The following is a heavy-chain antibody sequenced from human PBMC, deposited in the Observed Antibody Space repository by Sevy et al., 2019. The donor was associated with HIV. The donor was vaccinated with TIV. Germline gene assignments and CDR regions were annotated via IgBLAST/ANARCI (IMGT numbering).Heavy chain of an antibody. V-gene: IGHV3-23*01. CDR2: ISAGGTTT. Sequence: GGSLRLSCAASGFIFSNYPMSWVRHSPGKGLEWVSDISAGGTTTYYADSVEGRFTISRDNAKNSVYLQMNSLRAEDTAIYYCARSIAAIGPDYWGQGTLVTVSS. J-gene: IGHJ4*02. D-gene: IGHD6-13*01. CDR1: GFIFSNYP. CDR3: ARSIAAIGPDY.